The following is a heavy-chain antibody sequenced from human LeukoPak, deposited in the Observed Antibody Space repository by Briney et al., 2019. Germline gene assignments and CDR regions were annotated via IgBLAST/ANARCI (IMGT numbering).Heavy chain of an antibody. J-gene: IGHJ5*02. Sequence: PSETLSLTCIVSGGSISSGRYYWSWIRQPAGKGLEWIGRVSTTGSTNYNPSLKSRVTISLDTSKNQFSLKLTSVTAADTAVYYCATLPGGVTTPNPSWGQGTLVTVSS. V-gene: IGHV4-61*02. CDR1: GGSISSGRYY. D-gene: IGHD4-17*01. CDR3: ATLPGGVTTPNPS. CDR2: VSTTGST.